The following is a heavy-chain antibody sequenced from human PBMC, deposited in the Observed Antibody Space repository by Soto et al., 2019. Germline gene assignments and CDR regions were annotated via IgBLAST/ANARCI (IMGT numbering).Heavy chain of an antibody. Sequence: PSETLSLTCAVYGGSFSGYYWSWIRQPPGKGLEWIGEINHSGSTNYNPSLKSRVTISVDTSKNQFSLKLSSVTAADTAVYYCARLRAVTTYYYYYMDVWGKRTTVTVSS. J-gene: IGHJ6*03. CDR2: INHSGST. CDR3: ARLRAVTTYYYYYMDV. D-gene: IGHD4-17*01. V-gene: IGHV4-34*01. CDR1: GGSFSGYY.